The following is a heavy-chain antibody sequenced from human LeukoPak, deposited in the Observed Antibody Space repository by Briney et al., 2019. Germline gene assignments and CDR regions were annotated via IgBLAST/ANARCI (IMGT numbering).Heavy chain of an antibody. CDR2: IYYSGST. Sequence: SETLSLTCTVSGGSISSSSYYWGWIRQPPGKGLEWIGSIYYSGSTNYNPSLKSRVTISVDTSKNQFSLKLSSVTAADTAVYYCARESVRDYDILTGYIDYWGQGTLVTVSS. CDR3: ARESVRDYDILTGYIDY. CDR1: GGSISSSSYY. V-gene: IGHV4-39*07. D-gene: IGHD3-9*01. J-gene: IGHJ4*02.